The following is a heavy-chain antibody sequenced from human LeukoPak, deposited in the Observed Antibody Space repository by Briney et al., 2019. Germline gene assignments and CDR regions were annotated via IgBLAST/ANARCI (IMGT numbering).Heavy chain of an antibody. V-gene: IGHV1-69*06. D-gene: IGHD4-23*01. CDR2: IIPIFGTA. CDR1: GYTFTSYH. Sequence: GASVKVSCKASGYTFTSYHITWVRQAPGQGLEWMGGIIPIFGTANYAQKFQGRVTITADKSTSTAYMELSSLRSEDTAVYYCARGRGGYYGGKSYYYYMDVWGKGTTVTVSS. J-gene: IGHJ6*03. CDR3: ARGRGGYYGGKSYYYYMDV.